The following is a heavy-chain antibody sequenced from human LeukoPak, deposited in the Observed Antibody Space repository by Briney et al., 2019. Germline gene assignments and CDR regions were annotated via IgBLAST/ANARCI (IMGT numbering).Heavy chain of an antibody. J-gene: IGHJ4*02. D-gene: IGHD6-19*01. CDR3: ATSLGRGSGWYVGDY. V-gene: IGHV3-23*01. CDR2: ISGSGGST. Sequence: GGSLRLSCAASGFTFSSYAMSWVRQAPGKGLEWVSAISGSGGSTYYADSVKGRFTISRDNSKDTLYLQMNSLRAEDTAVYYCATSLGRGSGWYVGDYWGQGTLVTVSS. CDR1: GFTFSSYA.